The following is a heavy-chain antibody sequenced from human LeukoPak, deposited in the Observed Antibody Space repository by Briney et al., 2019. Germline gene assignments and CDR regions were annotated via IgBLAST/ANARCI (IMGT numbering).Heavy chain of an antibody. CDR1: GFSLITSGMC. V-gene: IGHV2-70*11. CDR2: IDWDDGK. CDR3: ARMSIASSHYMDV. Sequence: SGPTLVNPTQTLTLTCTFSGFSLITSGMCVSWIRQPPGKALEWLARIDWDDGKYYSTSLKTRLTISKDTSKNQVVLTMTNMDPVDTATYYCARMSIASSHYMDVWGKGTTVTVSS. J-gene: IGHJ6*03. D-gene: IGHD6-6*01.